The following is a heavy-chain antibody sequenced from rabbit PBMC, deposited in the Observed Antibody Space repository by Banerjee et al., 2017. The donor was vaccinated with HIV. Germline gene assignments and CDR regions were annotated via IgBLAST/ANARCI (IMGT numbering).Heavy chain of an antibody. D-gene: IGHD2-1*01. CDR1: GFDFSSYG. V-gene: IGHV1S47*01. CDR3: VRSDDYLNRLDL. Sequence: QEQLEESGGGLVKPEGSLTLTCKASGFDFSSYGVSWVRQAPGEGLEWIGNIDPVFGSTYYASWVNGGSTTSSHNAQNTLYLQLNSVTAADTAAYVCVRSDDYLNRLDLWGQGTLVTVS. CDR2: IDPVFGST. J-gene: IGHJ3*01.